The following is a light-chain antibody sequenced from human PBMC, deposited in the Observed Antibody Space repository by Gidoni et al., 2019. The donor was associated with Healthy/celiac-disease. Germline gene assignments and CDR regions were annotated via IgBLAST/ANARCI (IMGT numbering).Light chain of an antibody. CDR2: WAS. CDR3: QQYYSTPLT. J-gene: IGKJ4*01. Sequence: DIVMTQSPDSLAVSLGERANITCKSSQSVLYSSNTKNYLAGYQQKPGPPPKLLIYWASTREPGVPDRFSGSGSGTDFTLTSSSLQTEDVAVYYCQQYYSTPLTFGGGTKVEIK. CDR1: QSVLYSSNTKNY. V-gene: IGKV4-1*01.